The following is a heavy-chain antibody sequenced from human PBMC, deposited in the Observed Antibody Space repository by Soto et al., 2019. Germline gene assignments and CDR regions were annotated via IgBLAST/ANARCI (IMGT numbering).Heavy chain of an antibody. CDR2: MEANSGST. Sequence: QAQLVQSGAEVRKPGASVKVSCKASGYTFTTYDINWVRQAPGQGLLRLGWMEANSGSTGYAQNCQGTITMTRNISRNTAHMELSSLQSEDKAGYYCARERKFDFWRKGLDVWGQGPTVTVSS. CDR3: ARERKFDFWRKGLDV. V-gene: IGHV1-8*01. J-gene: IGHJ6*02. CDR1: GYTFTTYD. D-gene: IGHD3-3*01.